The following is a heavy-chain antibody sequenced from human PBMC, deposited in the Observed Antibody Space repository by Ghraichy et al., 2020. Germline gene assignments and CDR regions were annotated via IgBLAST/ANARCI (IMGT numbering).Heavy chain of an antibody. D-gene: IGHD2-21*02. CDR2: INPSGGST. Sequence: ASVKVSCKASGYTFTSYYMHWVRQAPGQGLEWMGIINPSGGSTSYAQKFQGRVTMTRDTSTSTVYMELSSLRSEDTAVYYCATEIAYCGGDCYSQAFDIWGQGIMVTVSS. CDR1: GYTFTSYY. J-gene: IGHJ3*02. V-gene: IGHV1-46*03. CDR3: ATEIAYCGGDCYSQAFDI.